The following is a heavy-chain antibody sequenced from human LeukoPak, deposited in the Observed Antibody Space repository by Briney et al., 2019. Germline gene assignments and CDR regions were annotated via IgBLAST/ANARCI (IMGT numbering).Heavy chain of an antibody. CDR3: ANVGVEWLVTSPFDM. Sequence: GGSVRLSCPASAFTFSIYAISWVRQAPGKGLEWVSAISGSGGSTYYADSGKGRFTISRDNSKNTLYLQMNSLRAEDTAVYYCANVGVEWLVTSPFDMWGEGTMVTV. D-gene: IGHD6-19*01. J-gene: IGHJ3*02. V-gene: IGHV3-23*01. CDR2: ISGSGGST. CDR1: AFTFSIYA.